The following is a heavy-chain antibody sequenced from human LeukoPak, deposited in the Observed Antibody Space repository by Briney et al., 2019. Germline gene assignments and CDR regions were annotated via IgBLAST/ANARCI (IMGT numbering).Heavy chain of an antibody. CDR1: GGSISSGDYY. D-gene: IGHD2-2*02. CDR3: AREILGYCSSTSCYTESNWFDP. V-gene: IGHV4-30-4*01. J-gene: IGHJ5*02. Sequence: SETLSLTCTVSGGSISSGDYYWSWIRQPPGKGLEWIGYIYYSGSTYYYPSPKNRVTISVDTSKNQFSLKLSSVTAADTAVYYCAREILGYCSSTSCYTESNWFDPWGQGTLVTVSS. CDR2: IYYSGST.